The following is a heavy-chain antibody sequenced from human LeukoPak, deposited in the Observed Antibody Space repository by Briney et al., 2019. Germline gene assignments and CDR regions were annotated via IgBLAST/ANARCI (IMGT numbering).Heavy chain of an antibody. J-gene: IGHJ5*02. CDR1: GDSISTYY. CDR2: IYYRVTS. V-gene: IGHV4-59*01. CDR3: ARGYSLDP. Sequence: SETLSLTCTVSGDSISTYYWSWIRQPPGKGLEWIGYIYYRVTSDYNPSLKSRVTMSVDMSTRQISLKLSSVTAADTAVYYCARGYSLDPWGQGTLVTVSS. D-gene: IGHD1-14*01.